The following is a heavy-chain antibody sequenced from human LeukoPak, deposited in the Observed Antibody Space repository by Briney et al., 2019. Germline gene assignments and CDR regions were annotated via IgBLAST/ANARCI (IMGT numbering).Heavy chain of an antibody. CDR3: ARAHSLNDAFDI. D-gene: IGHD6-13*01. V-gene: IGHV1-18*01. Sequence: VASVKVSCKASGYTFTSYGISWVRQAPGQGLEWMGWISAYNGNTNYAQKLQGRVTMTTDTSTSTAYMELRSLRSDDTAVYYCARAHSLNDAFDIWGQGIMVTVSS. CDR1: GYTFTSYG. CDR2: ISAYNGNT. J-gene: IGHJ3*02.